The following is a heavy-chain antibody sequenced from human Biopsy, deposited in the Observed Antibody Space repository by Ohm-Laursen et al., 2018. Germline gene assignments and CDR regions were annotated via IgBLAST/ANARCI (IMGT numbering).Heavy chain of an antibody. CDR2: IDPNSDDT. J-gene: IGHJ3*01. Sequence: VSCKASGYTFTGHSCHWVRQAPGQRLEWVGRIDPNSDDTKYAQKFQGRIAMTTDTSITTAYLEVSSLTSDDAAVYFCARASAYGVFDVWGQGTIVTVSS. CDR3: ARASAYGVFDV. CDR1: GYTFTGHS. D-gene: IGHD4/OR15-4a*01. V-gene: IGHV1-2*06.